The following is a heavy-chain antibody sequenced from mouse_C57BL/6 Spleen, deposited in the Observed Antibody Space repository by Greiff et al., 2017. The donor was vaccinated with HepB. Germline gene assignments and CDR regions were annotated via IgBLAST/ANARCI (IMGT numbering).Heavy chain of an antibody. D-gene: IGHD2-2*01. CDR2: INPGSGGT. J-gene: IGHJ3*01. Sequence: QVQLQQSGAELVRPGTSVKVSCKASGYAFTNYLIEWVKQRPGQGLEWIGVINPGSGGTNYNEKFKGKATLTADKSSSTAYMQLSSLTSEDSAVYFWEREMASTRVTTGFAYGGQGTLVTVSA. V-gene: IGHV1-54*01. CDR1: GYAFTNYL. CDR3: EREMASTRVTTGFAY.